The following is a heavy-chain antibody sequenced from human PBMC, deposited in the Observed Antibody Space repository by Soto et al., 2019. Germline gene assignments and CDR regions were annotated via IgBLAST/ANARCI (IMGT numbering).Heavy chain of an antibody. V-gene: IGHV3-15*01. D-gene: IGHD3-3*01. J-gene: IGHJ4*02. CDR2: IKSKTEVGTT. CDR3: TTAHYDFWSGYSAIDY. CDR1: EFTSSTAW. Sequence: GGSLTLSVAASEFTSSTAWMSGAGQAPGKGLEGVGRIKSKTEVGTTDYAAPVKGRFTISRDDSKNTLYLQMNSLKTEDTAVYYCTTAHYDFWSGYSAIDYWGQGALGTV.